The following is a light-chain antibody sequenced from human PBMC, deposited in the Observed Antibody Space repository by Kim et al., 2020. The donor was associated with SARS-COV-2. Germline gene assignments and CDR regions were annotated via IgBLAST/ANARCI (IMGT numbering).Light chain of an antibody. V-gene: IGLV6-57*04. J-gene: IGLJ2*01. CDR2: EDD. Sequence: NFMLTQPHSVSESPAKTVTISCTRSSGSIDDNYVQWYQQRPGGVPTTVIYEDDQRPSGVSDRFSGSIDNSSNSASLTISGLRTEDEADYYCQSYNRDNVLFGGGTKLTVL. CDR1: SGSIDDNY. CDR3: QSYNRDNVL.